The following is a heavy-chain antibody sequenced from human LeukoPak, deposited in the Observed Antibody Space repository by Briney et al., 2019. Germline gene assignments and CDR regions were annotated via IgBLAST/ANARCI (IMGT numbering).Heavy chain of an antibody. J-gene: IGHJ4*02. D-gene: IGHD5-18*01. CDR1: GFTFSSYW. V-gene: IGHV3-7*01. CDR3: ARASYSYGYYFDY. Sequence: GGSLRLSCAASGFTFSSYWMSWVRQAPGKGLEWVANIKQDGSEKYYVDSVKGRFTISRDNAKNSLYLQMNSLRAEDTAVYYGARASYSYGYYFDYWGQGTLVTVSS. CDR2: IKQDGSEK.